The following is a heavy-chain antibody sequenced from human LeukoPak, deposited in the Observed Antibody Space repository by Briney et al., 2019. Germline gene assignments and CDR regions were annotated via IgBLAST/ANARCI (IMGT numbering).Heavy chain of an antibody. CDR2: ISGSGDST. J-gene: IGHJ3*02. CDR3: ARVMRVVVNDAFDM. Sequence: PGGSLRLSCAASGFTFSSYAMGWVRQAPGKGLEWVSGISGSGDSTYYADSVKGRFTISRDNSKNTVYLQMNSLRAEDPAVYYCARVMRVVVNDAFDMWGQGTMVIVSS. CDR1: GFTFSSYA. V-gene: IGHV3-23*01. D-gene: IGHD3-22*01.